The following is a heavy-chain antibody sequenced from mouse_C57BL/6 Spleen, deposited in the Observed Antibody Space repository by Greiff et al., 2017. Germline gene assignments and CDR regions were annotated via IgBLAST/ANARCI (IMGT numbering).Heavy chain of an antibody. CDR2: IDPSDSYT. CDR3: ARDYYGSSPYYFDY. Sequence: QVQLQQPGAELVRPGTSVKLSCKASGYTFTSYWMHWVKQRPGQGLEWIGVIDPSDSYTNYNQKFKGKATLTVDPSSSTAYMQLSSLTSEDSAVYYCARDYYGSSPYYFDYWGQGTTLTVSS. CDR1: GYTFTSYW. J-gene: IGHJ2*01. V-gene: IGHV1-59*01. D-gene: IGHD1-1*01.